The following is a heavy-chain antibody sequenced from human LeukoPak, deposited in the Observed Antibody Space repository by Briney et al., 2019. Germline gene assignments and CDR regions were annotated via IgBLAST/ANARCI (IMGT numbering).Heavy chain of an antibody. CDR1: GFTFSSYA. D-gene: IGHD6-13*01. V-gene: IGHV3-30-3*01. CDR2: ISYDGSNK. Sequence: GGSLRLSCAASGFTFSSYAMHWVRQAPGKGLEWVAVISYDGSNKYYADSVKGRFTISRDNSKNTLYLQMNSLRAEDTAVYYCAGEGSSWNYFDYWGQGTLVTVSS. J-gene: IGHJ4*02. CDR3: AGEGSSWNYFDY.